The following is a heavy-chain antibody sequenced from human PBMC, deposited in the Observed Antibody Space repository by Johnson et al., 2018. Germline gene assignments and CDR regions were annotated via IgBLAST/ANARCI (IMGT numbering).Heavy chain of an antibody. V-gene: IGHV3-23*04. Sequence: VQLVESGGGLVQPGGSLRLSCAASGFTFSSYAMSWVRQAPGKGLEWVSAISGSGGSTYYADSVKGRFTISRDNSKNTLYLQMNSLRAEDTAVSYCAKQELEASTYYYYYMDVWGKVTTVTVSS. CDR1: GFTFSSYA. CDR2: ISGSGGST. J-gene: IGHJ6*03. CDR3: AKQELEASTYYYYYMDV. D-gene: IGHD1-26*01.